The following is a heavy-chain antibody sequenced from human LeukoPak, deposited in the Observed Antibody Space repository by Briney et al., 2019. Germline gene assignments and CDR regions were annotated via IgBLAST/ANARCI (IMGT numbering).Heavy chain of an antibody. CDR3: ARELRTFDS. D-gene: IGHD3-16*01. Sequence: GGSLRLSCAASGFTFSSYWMTWVRQAPGKGLEWVANIKHNGDELNYVDTVEDRFTISRDNAKHSLYLLMTSLRAEDTAVYYCARELRTFDSWGQGTLVTVSS. V-gene: IGHV3-7*01. CDR1: GFTFSSYW. J-gene: IGHJ4*02. CDR2: IKHNGDEL.